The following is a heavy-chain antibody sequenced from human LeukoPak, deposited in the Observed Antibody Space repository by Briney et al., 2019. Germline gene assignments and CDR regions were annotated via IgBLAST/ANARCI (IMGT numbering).Heavy chain of an antibody. J-gene: IGHJ4*02. Sequence: EASVKVSCKASGYTFTGYYVHWVRQAPGQGLEWMGWINPNSGDTNYAQKFLGRVTMTRDTPINTAYMEVSRLTSDDTAVYYCARDRSSGRDLDYWGQGTLVTVSS. V-gene: IGHV1-2*02. CDR3: ARDRSSGRDLDY. CDR2: INPNSGDT. CDR1: GYTFTGYY. D-gene: IGHD3-22*01.